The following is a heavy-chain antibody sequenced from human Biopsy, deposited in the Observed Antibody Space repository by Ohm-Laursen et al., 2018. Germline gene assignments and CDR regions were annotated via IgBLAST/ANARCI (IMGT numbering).Heavy chain of an antibody. J-gene: IGHJ4*02. CDR3: AADINVWNVNY. D-gene: IGHD1-1*01. CDR1: GGTFINYA. V-gene: IGHV1-69*06. CDR2: IIPMFGTA. Sequence: GASVKVSCKASGGTFINYAISWVRQAPGQGLEWMGGIIPMFGTANYAQKFQGRVTMTEDTSADTAYMELSSLRSEDTAVYYCAADINVWNVNYWGQGTQVTVSS.